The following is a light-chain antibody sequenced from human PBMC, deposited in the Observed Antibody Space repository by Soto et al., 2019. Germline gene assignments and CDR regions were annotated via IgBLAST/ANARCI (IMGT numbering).Light chain of an antibody. CDR1: QSMYNSY. CDR3: QQYANTPRT. CDR2: GAS. J-gene: IGKJ1*01. Sequence: EIGLTQSPGTLSLSPGERATLSCRASQSMYNSYLAWYQQRPGQAPRLLIYGASSRATGIPDRFSGSGSGTDFTLTISRLEPEDFAVYYCQQYANTPRTFGQGTKVEIK. V-gene: IGKV3-20*01.